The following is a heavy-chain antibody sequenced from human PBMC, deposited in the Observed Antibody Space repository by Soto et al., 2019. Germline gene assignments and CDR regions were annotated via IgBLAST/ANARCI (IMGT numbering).Heavy chain of an antibody. D-gene: IGHD5-12*01. J-gene: IGHJ4*02. CDR1: RYSVNNNNW. CDR2: LHHGGST. CDR3: TKNSAYALDY. V-gene: IGHV4-4*02. Sequence: PWETVSLSCDVSRYSVNNNNWWSWVRQPPGGGLEWIGELHHGGSTDYNPSLESRATFSVDISKNQFFLKLSSVTAADTAVYYCTKNSAYALDYGGQGTLATVSS.